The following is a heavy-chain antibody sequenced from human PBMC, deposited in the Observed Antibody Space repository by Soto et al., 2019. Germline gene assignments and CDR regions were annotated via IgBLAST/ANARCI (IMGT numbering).Heavy chain of an antibody. CDR1: GYSFTDYH. D-gene: IGHD2-8*01. Sequence: ASVQVSCRASGYSFTDYHIHWVRQAPGQGLEWLGRINPKSGGTSTAQKFQGWVTMTTVTSISTASMELTRLTSDDTAIYYCARGDSTDCSNGVCSFFYNHEMDVWAKGPRSPSP. V-gene: IGHV1-2*04. CDR2: INPKSGGT. CDR3: ARGDSTDCSNGVCSFFYNHEMDV. J-gene: IGHJ6*02.